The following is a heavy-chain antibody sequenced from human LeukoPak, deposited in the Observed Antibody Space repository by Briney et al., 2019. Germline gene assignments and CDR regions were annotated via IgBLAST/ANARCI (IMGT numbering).Heavy chain of an antibody. D-gene: IGHD6-19*01. CDR2: ISSSSSYI. CDR3: AKTGVKVAGRFDY. CDR1: GFTFSSYS. V-gene: IGHV3-21*04. Sequence: GVLRLSCAASGFTFSSYSMNWVRQAPGKGLEWVSSISSSSSYIYYADSVKGRFTISRDNAKNSLYLQMNSLRAEDTAVYYCAKTGVKVAGRFDYWGQGTLVTVSS. J-gene: IGHJ4*02.